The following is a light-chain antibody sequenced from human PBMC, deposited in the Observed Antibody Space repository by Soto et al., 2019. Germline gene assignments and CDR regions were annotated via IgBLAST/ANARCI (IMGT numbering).Light chain of an antibody. J-gene: IGKJ1*01. V-gene: IGKV1-5*01. Sequence: DIQMTQSPSTLSASVGDRVTITCRASQSFSGWLAWYQQKPGRAPKLLIYDVFSLKSGVPSRFSGSGSGPKFTLTISSLQPEDFATYYCQQYHTYSLTFGQGTKVEVK. CDR3: QQYHTYSLT. CDR2: DVF. CDR1: QSFSGW.